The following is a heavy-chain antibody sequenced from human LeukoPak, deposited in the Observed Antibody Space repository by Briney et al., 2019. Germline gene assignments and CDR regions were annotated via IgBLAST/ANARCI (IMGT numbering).Heavy chain of an antibody. CDR2: ISYDGSNK. J-gene: IGHJ4*02. V-gene: IGHV3-30-3*01. Sequence: GRSLRLSCAASGFTFSSYAMHWVRHAPGKGLEWVAVISYDGSNKYYADSVKGRFTISRDNSKNTLYLQMNSLRAEDTAVYYCARDPESDYWGQGTLVTVSS. CDR1: GFTFSSYA. CDR3: ARDPESDY.